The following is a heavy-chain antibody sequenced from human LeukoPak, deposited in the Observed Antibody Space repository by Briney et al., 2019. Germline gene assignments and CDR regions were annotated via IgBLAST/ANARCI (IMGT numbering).Heavy chain of an antibody. D-gene: IGHD3-16*02. CDR3: ARDRAPKYYDYVWGSYLFDY. CDR1: GFTFSSSA. J-gene: IGHJ4*02. Sequence: PGGSLRLSCVASGFTFSSSAMNWVRQAPGEGLQWVSAIGGSGGDTYYADSVKGRFTISRDNSKNTLYLQMNSLRAEDTAVYYCARDRAPKYYDYVWGSYLFDYWGQGTLVTVSS. V-gene: IGHV3-23*01. CDR2: IGGSGGDT.